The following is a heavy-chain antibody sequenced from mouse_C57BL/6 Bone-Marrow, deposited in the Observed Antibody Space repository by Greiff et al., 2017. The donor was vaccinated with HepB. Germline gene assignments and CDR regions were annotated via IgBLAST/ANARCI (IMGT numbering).Heavy chain of an antibody. D-gene: IGHD1-1*01. CDR3: ARLNRTTVGADY. CDR1: GSTFTSYW. CDR2: IHPNSGST. J-gene: IGHJ2*01. Sequence: QVQLQQPGAELVKPGASVKLSCKASGSTFTSYWMHWVKQRPGQGLEWIGMIHPNSGSTNYNEKFKSKATLTVDKSSSTAYMQLRSLTSEDSAVYYCARLNRTTVGADYWGQGTTLTVSS. V-gene: IGHV1-64*01.